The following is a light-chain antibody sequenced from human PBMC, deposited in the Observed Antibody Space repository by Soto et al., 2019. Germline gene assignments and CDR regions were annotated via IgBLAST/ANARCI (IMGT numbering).Light chain of an antibody. V-gene: IGKV1-5*03. Sequence: DIQMTQSPSTLSASVGDRVTITCRASQSISSWLAWYQQKPGKAPKLLIYKASSLESGVPSRFSGSGSGTEFTLTISSLTPDDFATYYCLQYSSYWTFGQGTKVEI. CDR2: KAS. J-gene: IGKJ1*01. CDR3: LQYSSYWT. CDR1: QSISSW.